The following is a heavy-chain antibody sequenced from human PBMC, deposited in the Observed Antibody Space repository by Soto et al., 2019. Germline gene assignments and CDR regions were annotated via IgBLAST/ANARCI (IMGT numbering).Heavy chain of an antibody. J-gene: IGHJ5*01. D-gene: IGHD3-16*01. V-gene: IGHV1-69*12. Sequence: QVRLLQSGAEMKRPGSSVKVSCKASGGTFNTDTFGWVRQAPGQGLEWMGVIIPIFGTTNYAQKFQGRLTMTAHESTTTDYMQLTSLTSEDTAPYYCERGVQITRGTSWGLDSWGQGTLITVSS. CDR3: ERGVQITRGTSWGLDS. CDR2: IIPIFGTT. CDR1: GGTFNTDT.